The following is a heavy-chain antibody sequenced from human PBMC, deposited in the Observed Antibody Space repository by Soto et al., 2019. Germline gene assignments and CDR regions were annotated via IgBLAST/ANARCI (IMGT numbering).Heavy chain of an antibody. Sequence: TLSLTCTFSGFSISSGVYYWSWIRQHPGKGLEWIGYIYYSGSTYYNPSLKSRVTISVDTSKNQFSLKLSSVTAADTAVYYCARDGGPPGRSYYYHFDYWGQGTLVTVSS. J-gene: IGHJ4*02. CDR1: GFSISSGVYY. CDR2: IYYSGST. D-gene: IGHD3-22*01. V-gene: IGHV4-31*03. CDR3: ARDGGPPGRSYYYHFDY.